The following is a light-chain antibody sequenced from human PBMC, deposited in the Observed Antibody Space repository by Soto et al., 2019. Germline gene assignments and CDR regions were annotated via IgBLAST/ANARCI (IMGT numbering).Light chain of an antibody. V-gene: IGKV3-15*01. CDR2: GAS. CDR3: QQYNNWLWT. CDR1: QTISSN. J-gene: IGKJ1*01. Sequence: EIVMTQSPATLSVSPGERATLSCRASQTISSNLAWYQQKPGQAPRVPIDGASTRATGIPARFSGSRSGTEFTLTISSLQSEDFAVSYCQQYNNWLWTFGQGTKVEIK.